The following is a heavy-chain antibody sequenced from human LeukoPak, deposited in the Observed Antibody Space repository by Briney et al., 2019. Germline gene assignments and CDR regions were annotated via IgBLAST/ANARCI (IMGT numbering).Heavy chain of an antibody. D-gene: IGHD6-6*01. V-gene: IGHV5-51*01. J-gene: IGHJ5*02. CDR1: GYIYTSYW. CDR3: ARQEQLGSWFDP. CDR2: IYPGDSDT. Sequence: GESLKISCNSSGYIYTSYWIGWVRRMPGKGLEWMGIIYPGDSDTRYSPSFQGQVTISADKSISTAYLQWSSLRASDTAMCYCARQEQLGSWFDPWGQGTLVTVSS.